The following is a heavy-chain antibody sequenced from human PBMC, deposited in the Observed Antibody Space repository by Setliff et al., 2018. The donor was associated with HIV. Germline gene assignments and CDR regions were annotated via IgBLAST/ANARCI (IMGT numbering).Heavy chain of an antibody. D-gene: IGHD6-6*01. Sequence: AGESLKISCAASGFTFTDYWMHWVRQVPGQGLVWVSRINVDGSSISYADSVKGRFTISRDNAKNTLFLQMNSLRAEDTAVYYCARLPQDVRSSIDFWGQGTLVTVSS. CDR2: INVDGSSI. V-gene: IGHV3-74*01. CDR1: GFTFTDYW. CDR3: ARLPQDVRSSIDF. J-gene: IGHJ4*02.